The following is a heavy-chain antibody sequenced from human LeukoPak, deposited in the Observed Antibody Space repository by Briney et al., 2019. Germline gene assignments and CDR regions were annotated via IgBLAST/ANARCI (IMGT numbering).Heavy chain of an antibody. CDR1: GGSFSSYY. D-gene: IGHD2-21*02. J-gene: IGHJ4*02. CDR3: ASHKGRATAVDY. V-gene: IGHV4-59*01. CDR2: IYYIGST. Sequence: KTSETLSLTCTVSGGSFSSYYWTWIRQPPGKGLQWIGYIYYIGSTSYNPSLKSRVAMSVDTSKNQFSLKLSSVTAADTAVYYCASHKGRATAVDYWGQGTLVTVSS.